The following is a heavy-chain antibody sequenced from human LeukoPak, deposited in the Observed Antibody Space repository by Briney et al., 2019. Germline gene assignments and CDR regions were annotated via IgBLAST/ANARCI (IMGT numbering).Heavy chain of an antibody. D-gene: IGHD1-26*01. CDR3: ASGSYGEIENDDFDI. Sequence: GNALKISCKGSGYSFTSYWIGWLRQMPVKCLEWMEIIYPGYSDSCYSPSFQGQVTISADKSLRTAYLPWRSPHASDTDMYYCASGSYGEIENDDFDIWGQGTMVTVSS. J-gene: IGHJ3*02. V-gene: IGHV5-51*01. CDR1: GYSFTSYW. CDR2: IYPGYSDS.